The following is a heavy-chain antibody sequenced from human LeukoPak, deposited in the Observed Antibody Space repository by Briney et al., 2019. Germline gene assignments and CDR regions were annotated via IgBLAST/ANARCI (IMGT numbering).Heavy chain of an antibody. V-gene: IGHV1-69*13. D-gene: IGHD4-17*01. Sequence: SVKVSCKASGGTFSSYAISWVRQAPGQGLEWMGGIIPIFGTAHYAQKFQGRVTVTADESTSTAYMELSSLKASDTAMYYCARNYGDYPYYYMYVWGKGTTVTVSS. CDR2: IIPIFGTA. CDR1: GGTFSSYA. J-gene: IGHJ6*03. CDR3: ARNYGDYPYYYMYV.